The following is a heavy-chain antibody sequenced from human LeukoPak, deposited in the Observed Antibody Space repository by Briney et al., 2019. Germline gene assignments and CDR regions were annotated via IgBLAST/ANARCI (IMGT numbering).Heavy chain of an antibody. CDR3: ARDGIAVFGVITGNYYYMDV. J-gene: IGHJ6*03. D-gene: IGHD3-3*01. Sequence: SETLSLTCTVYGGSFSDYSWSWVRQPPGKGLEWIGEVSHGGTTNYNPCLESRVTISIDTSNSQFSLNLKSVTAADSGVYYCARDGIAVFGVITGNYYYMDVWGKGATVTVSS. CDR2: VSHGGTT. CDR1: GGSFSDYS. V-gene: IGHV4-34*01.